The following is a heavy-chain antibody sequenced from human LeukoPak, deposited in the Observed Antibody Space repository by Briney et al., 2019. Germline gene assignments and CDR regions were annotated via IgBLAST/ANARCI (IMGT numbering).Heavy chain of an antibody. V-gene: IGHV3-74*01. CDR1: GFTFSKYW. CDR3: ATKQWLAPPPDS. Sequence: GGSLRLSCAASGFTFSKYWMLWVRQAPGKGLESVSRINTDGTVTTYADSVKGRFTVSRDNADNPMFLQMNSVRDEDTAVYYCATKQWLAPPPDSWGQGTPVTVSS. CDR2: INTDGTVT. J-gene: IGHJ4*02. D-gene: IGHD6-19*01.